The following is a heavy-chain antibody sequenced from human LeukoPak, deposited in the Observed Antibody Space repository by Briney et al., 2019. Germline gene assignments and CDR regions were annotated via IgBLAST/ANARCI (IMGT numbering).Heavy chain of an antibody. CDR2: IYYSGST. CDR3: ASHEGGYSYGYVEY. CDR1: GASVSTRNYY. D-gene: IGHD5-18*01. J-gene: IGHJ4*02. Sequence: PSETLSLTCTVSGASVSTRNYYWSWIRQPPGKGLEWIGYIYYSGSTNYNPSLKSRVTISVDTSKNQFSLKLSSVTAADTAVYYCASHEGGYSYGYVEYWGQGTLVTVSS. V-gene: IGHV4-61*01.